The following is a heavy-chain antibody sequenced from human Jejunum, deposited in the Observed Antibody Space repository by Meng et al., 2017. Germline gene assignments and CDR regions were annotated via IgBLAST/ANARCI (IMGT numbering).Heavy chain of an antibody. D-gene: IGHD6-19*01. CDR2: ISSSGGGT. Sequence: EVQLLESGGGLVRPGGSLKLSCAASGFIFSDYAMTWVRQAPGKGLEWVSGISSSGGGTYYADSVQGRFTSSRDNSKNTVTLQMDSLRPEDTAVYYCAKGKVGVAGPPDDWGQGILVTVSS. J-gene: IGHJ4*02. CDR3: AKGKVGVAGPPDD. CDR1: GFIFSDYA. V-gene: IGHV3-23*01.